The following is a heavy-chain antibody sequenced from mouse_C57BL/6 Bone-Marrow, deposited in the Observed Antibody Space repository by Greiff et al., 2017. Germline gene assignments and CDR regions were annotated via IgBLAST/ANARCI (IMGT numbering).Heavy chain of an antibody. CDR3: AIHLLRGGAMDY. CDR1: EYEFPSHD. V-gene: IGHV5-2*01. D-gene: IGHD1-1*01. J-gene: IGHJ4*01. CDR2: INSDGGST. Sequence: DVMLVESGGGLVQPGESLKLSCESNEYEFPSHDMSWVRKTPEKRLELVAAINSDGGSTYYPDTMERRFIISRDKTKKTLYLQMSSLSSEDTALYYCAIHLLRGGAMDYWGQGTSVTVSS.